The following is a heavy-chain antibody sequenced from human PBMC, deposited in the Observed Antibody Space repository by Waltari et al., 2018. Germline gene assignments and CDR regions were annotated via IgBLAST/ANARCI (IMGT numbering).Heavy chain of an antibody. J-gene: IGHJ4*02. V-gene: IGHV3-7*01. CDR3: ARFVLSSSVHFDY. D-gene: IGHD6-6*01. CDR1: GFTFRSYW. CDR2: IRQDGSEK. Sequence: ETHLVESGGGLVQPGGSLRLSCAAYGFTFRSYWMTWVRQAPGKGLEWVANIRQDGSEKYYVDSVKGRFTISRDNAKNSLYLQMNSLRAEDTAVYYCARFVLSSSVHFDYWGQGTLVTVSS.